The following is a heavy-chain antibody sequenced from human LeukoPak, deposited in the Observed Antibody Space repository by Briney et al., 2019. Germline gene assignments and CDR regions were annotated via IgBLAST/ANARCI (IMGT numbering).Heavy chain of an antibody. D-gene: IGHD2-21*01. V-gene: IGHV3-7*04. Sequence: GGSLRLSCAASGFTFSSYWMSWVRQAPGKGLQWVANIKQGGSDKYYVDSVKGRFTISRDNAKNSLNLQMSSLRAEDTAVYYCAREGLWVGPDSGKTRHPYWEIWGQGTMVTVSS. CDR2: IKQGGSDK. CDR3: AREGLWVGPDSGKTRHPYWEI. CDR1: GFTFSSYW. J-gene: IGHJ3*02.